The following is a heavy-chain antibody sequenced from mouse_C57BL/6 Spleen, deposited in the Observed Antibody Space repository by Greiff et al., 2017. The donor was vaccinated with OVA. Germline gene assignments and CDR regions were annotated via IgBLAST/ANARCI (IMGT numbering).Heavy chain of an antibody. CDR1: GYTFTSYW. V-gene: IGHV1-64*01. Sequence: QVQLQQPGAELVKPGASVKLSCKASGYTFTSYWMHWVKQRPGQGLEWIGMIHPNSGSTNYNEKFKSKATLTVDKSSSTAYMQLSSLTSEDSAVYYCAREGMVTRAWFAYWGQGTLVTVSA. D-gene: IGHD2-2*01. CDR3: AREGMVTRAWFAY. J-gene: IGHJ3*01. CDR2: IHPNSGST.